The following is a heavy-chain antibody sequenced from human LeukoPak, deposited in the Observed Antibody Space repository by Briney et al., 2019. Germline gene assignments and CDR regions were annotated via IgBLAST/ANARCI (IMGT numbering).Heavy chain of an antibody. CDR3: ARLVGATDYLDY. V-gene: IGHV4-39*01. CDR2: IYYSGIT. D-gene: IGHD1-26*01. J-gene: IGHJ4*02. Sequence: SETLSPTCTVSGGSISSTSYYWGWIRQPPGKGLEWIGTIYYSGITYYNPSLKSRVTISVDTSKNQFSLKLSSVTAADTAVYYCARLVGATDYLDYWGQGTLVTVSS. CDR1: GGSISSTSYY.